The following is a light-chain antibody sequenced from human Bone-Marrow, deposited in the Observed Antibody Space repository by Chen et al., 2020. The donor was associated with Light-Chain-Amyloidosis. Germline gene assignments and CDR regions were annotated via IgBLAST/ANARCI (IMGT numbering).Light chain of an antibody. J-gene: IGLJ3*02. CDR2: GVN. V-gene: IGLV2-23*02. Sequence: QSALTQPASVSGSPGQSVTIACTGSYSDVGSHNFVSWYQLHPGRDPKLILYGVNNRPSGVSERFSGSKTDNTASLTISGLLGEDEADYYCCSYGGRFSLMFGGGTKLTVL. CDR1: YSDVGSHNF. CDR3: CSYGGRFSLM.